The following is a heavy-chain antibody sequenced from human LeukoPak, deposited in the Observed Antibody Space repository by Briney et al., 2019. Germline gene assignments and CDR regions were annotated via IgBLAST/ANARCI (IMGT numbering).Heavy chain of an antibody. Sequence: GGSLRLSCAASGFTFSSYSMNWVRQAPGKGLEWVSSIRSSSSYIYYADSVKGRFTISRDNAKNSLYLQMNSLRAEDTAVYYCARGSMVRGVIPLSWFDPWGQGTLVTVSS. CDR2: IRSSSSYI. V-gene: IGHV3-21*01. CDR3: ARGSMVRGVIPLSWFDP. J-gene: IGHJ5*02. CDR1: GFTFSSYS. D-gene: IGHD3-10*01.